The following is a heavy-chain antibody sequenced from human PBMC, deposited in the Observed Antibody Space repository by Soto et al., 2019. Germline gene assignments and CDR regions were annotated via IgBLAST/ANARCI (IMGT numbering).Heavy chain of an antibody. Sequence: GESLKISCRGSGYYSSSYWIAWVRQMSGKGLEWVGSVYVSDSETKYSPSFQGQVTISADKYTNTAYLYWSSLKASDTAMYYCARRGTLSGRDDFDVQGEGSMFTVSS. J-gene: IGHJ3*01. D-gene: IGHD5-12*01. CDR2: VYVSDSET. CDR3: ARRGTLSGRDDFDV. CDR1: GYYSSSYW. V-gene: IGHV5-51*01.